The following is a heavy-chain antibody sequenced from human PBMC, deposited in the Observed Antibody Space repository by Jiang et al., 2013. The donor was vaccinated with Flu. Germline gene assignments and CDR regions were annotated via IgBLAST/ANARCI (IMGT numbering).Heavy chain of an antibody. CDR1: GYTLTELS. CDR3: AGPSYYYYGMDV. CDR2: FDPEDGET. Sequence: SVKVSCKVSGYTLTELSMHWVRQAPGKGLEWMGGFDPEDGETIYAQKFQGRVTMTEDTSTDTAYMELSSLRSEDTAVYYCAGPSYYYYGMDVWGQGTTVTVSS. V-gene: IGHV1-24*01. J-gene: IGHJ6*02.